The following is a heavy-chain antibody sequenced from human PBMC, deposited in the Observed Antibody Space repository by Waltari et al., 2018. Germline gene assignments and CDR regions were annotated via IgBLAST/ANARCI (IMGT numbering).Heavy chain of an antibody. J-gene: IGHJ4*02. CDR3: ARDGSPGIAAAGKVYDY. Sequence: QVQLQESGPGLVKPSETLSLTCAVPGYSISSGYYWGWIRQPPGKGLEWIGSIYHSGSTYYNPSLKSRVTISVDTSKNQFSLKLSSVTAADTAVYYCARDGSPGIAAAGKVYDYWGQGTLVTVSS. D-gene: IGHD6-13*01. CDR2: IYHSGST. V-gene: IGHV4-38-2*02. CDR1: GYSISSGYY.